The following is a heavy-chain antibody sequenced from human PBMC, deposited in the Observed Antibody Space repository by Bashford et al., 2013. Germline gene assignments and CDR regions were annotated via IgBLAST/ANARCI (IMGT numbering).Heavy chain of an antibody. D-gene: IGHD6-13*01. J-gene: IGHJ5*02. CDR2: IYSGGST. CDR3: ARVLKGRAAAGTHGRWFDP. Sequence: GSLRLSCAASGFTVSSNYMSWVRQAPGKGLEWVSVIYSGGSTYYADSVKGRFTISRDNSKNTLYLQMNSLRAEDTAVYYCARVLKGRAAAGTHGRWFDPWGQGTLVTVSS. V-gene: IGHV3-53*01. CDR1: GFTVSSNY.